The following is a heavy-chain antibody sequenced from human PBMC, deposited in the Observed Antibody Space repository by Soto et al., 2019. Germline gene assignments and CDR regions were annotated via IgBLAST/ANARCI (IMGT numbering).Heavy chain of an antibody. Sequence: QVQLVQSGAEVKKPGSSVKVSCKASGGTFSSYAISWVRQAPGQGLEWMGGIIPIFGTANYAQKFQGRVTITADEYTSTDYMELSSLRSDNPAVYYCARGVGVRIQLQAYYYYGMDVWGQGTTVTVSS. CDR1: GGTFSSYA. CDR2: IIPIFGTA. V-gene: IGHV1-69*12. CDR3: ARGVGVRIQLQAYYYYGMDV. D-gene: IGHD5-18*01. J-gene: IGHJ6*02.